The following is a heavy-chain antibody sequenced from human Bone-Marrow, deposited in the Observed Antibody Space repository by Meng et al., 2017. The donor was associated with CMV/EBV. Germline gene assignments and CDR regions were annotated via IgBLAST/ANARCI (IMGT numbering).Heavy chain of an antibody. J-gene: IGHJ4*02. V-gene: IGHV3-30*04. Sequence: GGSLRLSCAASGFTFSSYAIHWVRQAPGKGLEWVAVISYDGNNKYFADSVKGRFTISRDNSKNTLYLQMNSLRAEDTAVYYCAIWYSSSSVVKKKIDYWGQGTLVTVSS. CDR1: GFTFSSYA. D-gene: IGHD6-6*01. CDR3: AIWYSSSSVVKKKIDY. CDR2: ISYDGNNK.